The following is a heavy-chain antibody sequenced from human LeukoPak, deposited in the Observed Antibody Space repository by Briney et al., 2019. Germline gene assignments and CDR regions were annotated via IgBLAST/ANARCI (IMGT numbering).Heavy chain of an antibody. J-gene: IGHJ4*02. V-gene: IGHV3-30*18. CDR2: ISYDGSNK. D-gene: IGHD2-2*01. Sequence: TGGSLRLSCAASGFTFSSYGMHWVRQAPGKGLEWVAVISYDGSNKYYADSVKGRFTISRDNSKNTLYLQMNSLRAEDTAVYYCAKDHFRDCSSTSCYFLDYWGQGTLVTVSS. CDR1: GFTFSSYG. CDR3: AKDHFRDCSSTSCYFLDY.